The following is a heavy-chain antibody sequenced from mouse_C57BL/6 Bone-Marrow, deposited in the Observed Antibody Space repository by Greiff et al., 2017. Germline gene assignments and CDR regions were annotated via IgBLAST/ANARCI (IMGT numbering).Heavy chain of an antibody. V-gene: IGHV1-74*01. CDR2: IHPSDSDT. Sequence: VQLQQPGAELVKPGASVKVSCKASGYTFTSYWLHWVKQRPGQGLEWIGRIHPSDSDTNYNQKFKGKATLTVDQSSSTAYMQLSSLTSEDSSVYYCAIKGWLLRYWYFDVWGTGTTVTVSS. CDR1: GYTFTSYW. J-gene: IGHJ1*03. D-gene: IGHD2-3*01. CDR3: AIKGWLLRYWYFDV.